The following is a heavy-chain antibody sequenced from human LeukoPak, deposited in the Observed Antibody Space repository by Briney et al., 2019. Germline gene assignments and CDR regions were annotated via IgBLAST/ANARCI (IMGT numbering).Heavy chain of an antibody. Sequence: PGGSLRLSCAASGFTFSSYWVSWVRQAPGKGLEWVANIKQDGSEEYYVDSVKGRFTISRDNAKNSLYLQMNSLRAEDTAVYYCAIGQNGACDIWGQGTMVTVSS. D-gene: IGHD1-1*01. J-gene: IGHJ3*02. V-gene: IGHV3-7*03. CDR1: GFTFSSYW. CDR2: IKQDGSEE. CDR3: AIGQNGACDI.